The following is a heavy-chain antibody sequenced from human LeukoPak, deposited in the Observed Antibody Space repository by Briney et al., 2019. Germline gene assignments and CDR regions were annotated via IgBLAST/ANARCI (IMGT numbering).Heavy chain of an antibody. CDR1: GGSISSYY. Sequence: SETLSLTCAVSGGSISSYYWSWIRRPPGKGLEWIGYIYYSGSTNYNPSLKSRVTISVDTSKNQFSLKLSSVTAADTAVYYCARHGAYYDFMYYFDYWGQGTLVTVSS. D-gene: IGHD3-3*01. V-gene: IGHV4-59*08. CDR2: IYYSGST. CDR3: ARHGAYYDFMYYFDY. J-gene: IGHJ4*02.